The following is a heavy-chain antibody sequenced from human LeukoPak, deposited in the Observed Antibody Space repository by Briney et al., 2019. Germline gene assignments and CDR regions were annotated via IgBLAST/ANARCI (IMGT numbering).Heavy chain of an antibody. Sequence: GGSLRLSCAASVFTFSSYWMHWVRQAPGKGLVWVSRINSDGSSTSYADSVKGRFTISRDNAKNTLYLQMNSLRAEDTAVYYCARGHHLLLNCYYDSSGYFDYWGQGTLVTVSS. CDR2: INSDGSST. V-gene: IGHV3-74*01. D-gene: IGHD3-22*01. J-gene: IGHJ4*02. CDR1: VFTFSSYW. CDR3: ARGHHLLLNCYYDSSGYFDY.